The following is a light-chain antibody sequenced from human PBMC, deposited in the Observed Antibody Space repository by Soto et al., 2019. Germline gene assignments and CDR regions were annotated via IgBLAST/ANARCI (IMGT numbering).Light chain of an antibody. J-gene: IGLJ1*01. Sequence: QSVLTQPASVSGSPGQSITISCTGNSSDVGAYNLVSWYQQHPGRAPKLMIYDVYDRPSGVSHRFSGSKSGNTASLTISGLQAEDEADYYCSSYTTSSSYFFGTGTKLTVL. V-gene: IGLV2-14*01. CDR2: DVY. CDR3: SSYTTSSSYF. CDR1: SSDVGAYNL.